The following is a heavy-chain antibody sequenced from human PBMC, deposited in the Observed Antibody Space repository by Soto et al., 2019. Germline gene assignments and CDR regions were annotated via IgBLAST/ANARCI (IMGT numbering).Heavy chain of an antibody. J-gene: IGHJ6*02. D-gene: IGHD5-12*01. CDR3: ARAVGYSGYDYLHYYYYGMDV. CDR1: GYTFTSYA. Sequence: ASVEVSCKASGYTFTSYAMHWVRQAPGQRLEGMGWINAGNGNTKYSQKFQGRVTITRDTSASTAYMELSSLRPEDTAVYYCARAVGYSGYDYLHYYYYGMDVWGQGPTVTVSS. CDR2: INAGNGNT. V-gene: IGHV1-3*01.